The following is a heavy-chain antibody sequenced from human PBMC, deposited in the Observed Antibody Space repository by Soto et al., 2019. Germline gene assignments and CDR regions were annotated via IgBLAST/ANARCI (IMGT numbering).Heavy chain of an antibody. D-gene: IGHD2-15*01. Sequence: GGSLRLSCAASGFTFSSYGMHWVRQAPGKGLEWVAVIWYDGSNKYYADSVKGRFTISRDNSKNTLYLQMNSLRAEDTAVYYCARDPCGGSCYGPAWYFDLWGRGTLVTVSS. CDR3: ARDPCGGSCYGPAWYFDL. CDR2: IWYDGSNK. J-gene: IGHJ2*01. CDR1: GFTFSSYG. V-gene: IGHV3-33*01.